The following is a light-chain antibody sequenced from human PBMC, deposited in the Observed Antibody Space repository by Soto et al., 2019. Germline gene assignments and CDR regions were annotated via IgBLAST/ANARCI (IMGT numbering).Light chain of an antibody. V-gene: IGKV3-15*01. J-gene: IGKJ1*01. CDR3: QQYNDWPLT. Sequence: EIVMTQSPVTLSVSTGERATLSFRAGQSVSSNLAWYQQKPGQAPSLLIYGAFTRATGIPARFSGTGSGTEFTLTISSLQSEDFALYYCQQYNDWPLTFGQGTKVDI. CDR2: GAF. CDR1: QSVSSN.